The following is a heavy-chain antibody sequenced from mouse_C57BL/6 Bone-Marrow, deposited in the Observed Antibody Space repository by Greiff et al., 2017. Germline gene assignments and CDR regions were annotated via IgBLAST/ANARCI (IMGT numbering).Heavy chain of an antibody. D-gene: IGHD3-2*02. V-gene: IGHV1-18*01. CDR1: GYTFTDYN. Sequence: EVKLQQSGPELVKPGASVKIPCKASGYTFTDYNMDWVKQSHGKSLEWIGDINPNNGGTIYNQKFKGKATLTVDKSSSTAYMELRSLTSEDTAVYYCARGAAQATVAYWGQGTLVTVSA. CDR3: ARGAAQATVAY. J-gene: IGHJ3*01. CDR2: INPNNGGT.